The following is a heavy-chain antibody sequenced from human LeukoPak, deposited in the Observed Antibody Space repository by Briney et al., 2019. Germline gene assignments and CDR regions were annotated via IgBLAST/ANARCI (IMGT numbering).Heavy chain of an antibody. CDR3: AMGGEYFDY. D-gene: IGHD1-26*01. J-gene: IGHJ4*02. V-gene: IGHV3-11*01. Sequence: PGGSLRLSCATSGFNFNNYYMSWIRQAPGKGLEWLSYISSSATNIQYADSVKGRFTISRDNSKNTLYLQMNSLRAEDTAVYYCAMGGEYFDYWGQGTLVTVSS. CDR1: GFNFNNYY. CDR2: ISSSATNI.